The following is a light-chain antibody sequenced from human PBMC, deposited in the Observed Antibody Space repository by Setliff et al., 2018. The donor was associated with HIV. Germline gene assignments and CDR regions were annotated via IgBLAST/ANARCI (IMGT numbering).Light chain of an antibody. CDR3: SSYTTSSTLYV. J-gene: IGLJ1*01. CDR2: DVI. Sequence: QSALAQPASVSGSPGQSITISCTGISSDVGGYYSVSWYQQHPGKAPKLMIYDVINRPSGVSNRFSGSRSGNTASLTISGLQVEDEADYYCSSYTTSSTLYVFEPGTKVTVL. CDR1: SSDVGGYYS. V-gene: IGLV2-14*03.